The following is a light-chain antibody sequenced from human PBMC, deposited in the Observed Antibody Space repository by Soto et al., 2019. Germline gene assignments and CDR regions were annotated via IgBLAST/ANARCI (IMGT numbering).Light chain of an antibody. CDR1: QSVSSY. V-gene: IGKV3-11*01. CDR2: DAS. J-gene: IGKJ4*01. CDR3: QQRSNWPLT. Sequence: EIVLTQSPATLSLSPGERATLSCSASQSVSSYLAWYQQKPGQTPRLLIYDASSRATGIPARFSGSGSGTDFTLTISSLEPEDFAVYYCQQRSNWPLTFGGGTKVES.